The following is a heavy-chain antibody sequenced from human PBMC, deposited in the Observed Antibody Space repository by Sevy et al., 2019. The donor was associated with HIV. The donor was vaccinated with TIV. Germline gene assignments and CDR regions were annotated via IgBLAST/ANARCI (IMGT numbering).Heavy chain of an antibody. CDR1: GYSISSGYY. CDR2: VHHTGST. J-gene: IGHJ4*01. Sequence: SETLSLTCVVSGYSISSGYYWAWIRQPPGKGLEWIGSVHHTGSTYYNPSLKSRVTILVDTSNNQFSLKLTSVTAADTAVYYCARHGLRAALRLFDFWGHGTLVTVSS. V-gene: IGHV4-38-2*01. D-gene: IGHD6-13*01. CDR3: ARHGLRAALRLFDF.